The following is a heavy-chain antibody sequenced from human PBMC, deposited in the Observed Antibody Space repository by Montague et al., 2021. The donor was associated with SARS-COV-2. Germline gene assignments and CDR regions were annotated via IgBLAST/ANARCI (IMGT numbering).Heavy chain of an antibody. J-gene: IGHJ3*02. Sequence: SETLSLTCTVSGGSITGYYWSWLRRSPGKGLEWIAYIYDCGAVXXXPSXXXRVTISTDTSKNQLSLKVNSVTAADTAVDYCVRDHPYGGPRGAYDIWGQGTVVTVSS. CDR3: VRDHPYGGPRGAYDI. CDR1: GGSITGYY. V-gene: IGHV4-59*01. D-gene: IGHD4-23*01. CDR2: IYDCGAV.